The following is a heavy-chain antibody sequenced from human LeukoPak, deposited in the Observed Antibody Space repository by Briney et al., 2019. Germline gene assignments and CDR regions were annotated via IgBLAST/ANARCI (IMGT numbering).Heavy chain of an antibody. CDR1: GLTFSSYS. CDR3: ARDPPNCSSTSCPIRRFDP. CDR2: ISSSSSYI. V-gene: IGHV3-21*01. Sequence: GGSLRLSCAAPGLTFSSYSMNWVRQAPGKGLEWVSSISSSSSYIYYADSVKGRFTISRDNAKNSLYLQMNSLRAEDTAVYYCARDPPNCSSTSCPIRRFDPWGQGTLVTVSS. J-gene: IGHJ5*02. D-gene: IGHD2-2*01.